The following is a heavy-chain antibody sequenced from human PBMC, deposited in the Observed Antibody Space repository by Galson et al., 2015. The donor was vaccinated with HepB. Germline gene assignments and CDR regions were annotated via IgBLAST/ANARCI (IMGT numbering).Heavy chain of an antibody. D-gene: IGHD4-11*01. V-gene: IGHV3-30*04. Sequence: SLRLSCAASGFTSNNYAMHWVRQAPGRGLEWVAVISNDATNQFYGDSVQGRFTISRDNSRNTLYLQMNSLKNGDTAVYYCARGIPRTTDYISKHYYYGMDVWGQGTTVTVSS. CDR3: ARGIPRTTDYISKHYYYGMDV. CDR2: ISNDATNQ. CDR1: GFTSNNYA. J-gene: IGHJ6*02.